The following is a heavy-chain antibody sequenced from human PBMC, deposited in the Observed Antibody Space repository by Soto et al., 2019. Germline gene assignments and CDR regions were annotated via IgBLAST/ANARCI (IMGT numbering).Heavy chain of an antibody. Sequence: SETLSLTCTVSGGSISSYYWSWIRQPPGKGLEWIGYIYYSGSTNYNPSLKSRVTISVDTSKNQFSLKLSSVTAADTAVYYCARMSGKGHLIDYWGQGTLVTVSS. CDR2: IYYSGST. CDR3: ARMSGKGHLIDY. J-gene: IGHJ4*02. D-gene: IGHD1-26*01. CDR1: GGSISSYY. V-gene: IGHV4-59*01.